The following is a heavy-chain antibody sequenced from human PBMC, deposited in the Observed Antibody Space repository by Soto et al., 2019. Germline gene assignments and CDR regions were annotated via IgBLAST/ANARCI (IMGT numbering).Heavy chain of an antibody. D-gene: IGHD3-22*01. J-gene: IGHJ4*02. CDR1: GFTFSSYG. CDR2: ISYDGSNK. Sequence: QVQLVESGGGVVQPGRSLRLSCAASGFTFSSYGMHWVRQAPGKGLEWVAVISYDGSNKYYADSVKGRFTISRDNSKNTLYLHMNSLRAEDTAVYYCAKDLTPYYYASSGYCFDYWGQGTLVTVSS. V-gene: IGHV3-30*18. CDR3: AKDLTPYYYASSGYCFDY.